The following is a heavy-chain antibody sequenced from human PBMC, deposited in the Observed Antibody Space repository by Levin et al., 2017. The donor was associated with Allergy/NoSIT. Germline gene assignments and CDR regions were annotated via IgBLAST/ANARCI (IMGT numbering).Heavy chain of an antibody. V-gene: IGHV3-9*01. J-gene: IGHJ3*02. CDR2: ISWNSGSI. CDR1: GFTFDDYA. Sequence: PGGSLRLSCAASGFTFDDYAMHWVRQAPGKGLEWVSGISWNSGSIGYADSVKGRFTFSRDNAKNSLYLQMNSLRTEDTALYYCARDNIGLPDAFDIWGQGTMVIVSS. D-gene: IGHD3-10*01. CDR3: ARDNIGLPDAFDI.